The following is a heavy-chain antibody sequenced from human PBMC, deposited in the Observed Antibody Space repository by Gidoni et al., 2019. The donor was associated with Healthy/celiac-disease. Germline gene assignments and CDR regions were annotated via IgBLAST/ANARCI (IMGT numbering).Heavy chain of an antibody. J-gene: IGHJ4*02. CDR3: ARDSLRAGGLSAGDY. Sequence: EVQLVESGGGLVKPGGSLRLSCAASGFTFSSYSRNWVRKAPGKGLEWVSSISSSSSYIHYADSVKGRFTISRDNAKNSLYLQMNSLRAEDTAVYYCARDSLRAGGLSAGDYWGQGTLVTVSS. CDR2: ISSSSSYI. D-gene: IGHD6-25*01. CDR1: GFTFSSYS. V-gene: IGHV3-21*01.